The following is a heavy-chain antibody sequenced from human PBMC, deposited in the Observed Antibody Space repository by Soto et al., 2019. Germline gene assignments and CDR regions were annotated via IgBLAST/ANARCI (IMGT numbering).Heavy chain of an antibody. J-gene: IGHJ4*02. D-gene: IGHD6-19*01. Sequence: PSYTLSLSCTASGRTISGYYVSCIRQPTGKGLEWIGYIYYSGSTNYNPSLKSRVTISVDTSKNQFSLNLSSVTAADTAVYYCAVGLAGDKVDSWGQGTLVADS. V-gene: IGHV4-59*08. CDR2: IYYSGST. CDR1: GRTISGYY. CDR3: AVGLAGDKVDS.